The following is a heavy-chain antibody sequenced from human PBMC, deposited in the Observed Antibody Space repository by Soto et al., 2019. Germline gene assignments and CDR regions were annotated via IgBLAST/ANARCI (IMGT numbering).Heavy chain of an antibody. D-gene: IGHD2-15*01. CDR3: AWYLLAPDGYEY. V-gene: IGHV3-7*02. CDR1: GFTFSSYG. J-gene: IGHJ4*02. CDR2: IKQDGSEK. Sequence: EVQLVESGGGLVQPGGSLRLSCAASGFTFSSYGMHWVRQAPGKGLEWVANIKQDGSEKYYVDSVKGRFTISRDNAKNSPDRPLNTLRAEDTAVYYCAWYLLAPDGYEYWGEVALV.